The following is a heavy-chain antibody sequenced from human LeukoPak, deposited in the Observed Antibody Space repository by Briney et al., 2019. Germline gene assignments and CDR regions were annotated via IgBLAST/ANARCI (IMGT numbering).Heavy chain of an antibody. D-gene: IGHD5-12*01. V-gene: IGHV3-7*01. CDR1: GFTFSNYW. Sequence: PGGSLRLSCAASGFTFSNYWMNWVRQGPGAGQGLLDKINLDGSETHFVDSVKGRFTISRDIAKNSLSLQMSGLRVEDTAVYYCARGYSEWLRWGQGTQVTVSS. CDR3: ARGYSEWLR. CDR2: INLDGSET. J-gene: IGHJ4*02.